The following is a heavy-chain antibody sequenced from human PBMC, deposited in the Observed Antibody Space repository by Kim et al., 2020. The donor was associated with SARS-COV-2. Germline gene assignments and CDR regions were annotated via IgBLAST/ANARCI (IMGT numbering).Heavy chain of an antibody. D-gene: IGHD1-26*01. CDR1: GGSISNYF. V-gene: IGHV4-4*07. CDR2: IHSSESA. J-gene: IGHJ3*01. CDR3: AISEVGATRVFDF. Sequence: SETLSLTCAVSGGSISNYFWSWIRQPAGKGLEWIGRIHSSESAKYNHSLQSRVTMSVDPSKNQFSLKVSSVTAADTAVYYCAISEVGATRVFDFWGQGTMVTVSS.